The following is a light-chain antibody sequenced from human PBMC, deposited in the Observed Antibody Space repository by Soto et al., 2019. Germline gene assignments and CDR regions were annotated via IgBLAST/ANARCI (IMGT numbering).Light chain of an antibody. CDR2: GIS. Sequence: EIVLTQSPGTLSLSPGERATLSCRASQSVSSNYFAWYQQKPGQAPRLLIYGISSRPTGIPDRFSGSGSGTDFTLTITRLEPEDFAVYYCQQYNNWPITFGQGTRLEIK. CDR3: QQYNNWPIT. V-gene: IGKV3-20*01. CDR1: QSVSSNY. J-gene: IGKJ5*01.